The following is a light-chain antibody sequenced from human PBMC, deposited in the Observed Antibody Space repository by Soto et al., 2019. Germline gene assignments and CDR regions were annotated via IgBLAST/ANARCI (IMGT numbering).Light chain of an antibody. V-gene: IGLV2-8*01. Sequence: QSVLTQPPSASGSPGQSVTISCTGTSSDVGGYNYVSWYQQHPGKAPKLMISEVSKRPSGVPDRFSGSKSGNTASLTVSGLQAEDEADYYCSSFAGNNNLVFGGWTQLTVL. J-gene: IGLJ2*01. CDR3: SSFAGNNNLV. CDR2: EVS. CDR1: SSDVGGYNY.